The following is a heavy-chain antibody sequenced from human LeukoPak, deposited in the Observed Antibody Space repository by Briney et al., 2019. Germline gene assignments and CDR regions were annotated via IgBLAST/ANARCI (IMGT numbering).Heavy chain of an antibody. Sequence: GGSLRLSCAASGFTFDDYAMHWVRQAPGKGLEWVSGISWNSGSIGYADSVKGRFTISRDNAKNSLYLQMNSLTAEDTAIYYCAKDPTYSTTWYGSFDIWGQGTMVTVSS. CDR2: ISWNSGSI. CDR3: AKDPTYSTTWYGSFDI. J-gene: IGHJ3*02. CDR1: GFTFDDYA. V-gene: IGHV3-9*01. D-gene: IGHD6-13*01.